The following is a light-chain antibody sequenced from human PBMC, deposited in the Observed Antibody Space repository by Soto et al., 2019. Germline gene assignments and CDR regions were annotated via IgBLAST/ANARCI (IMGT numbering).Light chain of an antibody. CDR3: QQYNSYSRAT. Sequence: AIRMTQSPSSLSASTGDRVTITCRASQGISSYLAWYQQKPGKAPKLLIYAASTLQSGVPSRFSGSGSGTDFTLTISCLQSEDFATYYCQQYNSYSRATFGQGTKVEIK. CDR2: AAS. CDR1: QGISSY. V-gene: IGKV1-8*01. J-gene: IGKJ1*01.